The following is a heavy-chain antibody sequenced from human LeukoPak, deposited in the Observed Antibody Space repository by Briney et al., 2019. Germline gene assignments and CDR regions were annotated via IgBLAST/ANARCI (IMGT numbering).Heavy chain of an antibody. J-gene: IGHJ3*02. CDR1: GFTFSDYY. CDR2: ISSSGSTI. CDR3: ARVGSSGYYRDETHDAFDI. Sequence: GGSLRLSCAASGFTFSDYYMSWIRQAPGKGLEWVSYISSSGSTIYYADSVKGRFTISRDNAKNSLYLQMNSLRAEDTAVYYCARVGSSGYYRDETHDAFDIWGQGTMVTVSS. D-gene: IGHD3-22*01. V-gene: IGHV3-11*01.